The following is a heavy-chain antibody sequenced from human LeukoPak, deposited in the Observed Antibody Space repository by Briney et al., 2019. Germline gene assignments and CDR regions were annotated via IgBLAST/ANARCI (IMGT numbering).Heavy chain of an antibody. CDR3: ARNRITIFGVVTAYFDY. CDR2: SYYSGST. CDR1: GGSISSSSYY. D-gene: IGHD3-3*01. Sequence: SETLSLTCTVSGGSISSSSYYWGWIRQPPGKGLEWIGSSYYSGSTYYNPSLKRRVTISVDTSKNQFYLKLSSVTAADTAVYYCARNRITIFGVVTAYFDYWGQGTLVTVSS. V-gene: IGHV4-39*01. J-gene: IGHJ4*02.